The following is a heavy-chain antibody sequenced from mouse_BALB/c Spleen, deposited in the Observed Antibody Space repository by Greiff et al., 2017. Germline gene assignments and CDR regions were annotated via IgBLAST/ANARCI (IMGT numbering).Heavy chain of an antibody. Sequence: EVKLVESGGGLVQPKGSLKLSCAASGFTFNTYAMNWVRQAPGKGLEWVARIRSKSNNYATYYADSVKDRFTISRDDSQSMLYLQMNNLKTEDTAMYYCVRTDGYYPYYAMDYWGQGTSVTVSS. CDR1: GFTFNTYA. D-gene: IGHD2-3*01. CDR3: VRTDGYYPYYAMDY. V-gene: IGHV10-1*02. J-gene: IGHJ4*01. CDR2: IRSKSNNYAT.